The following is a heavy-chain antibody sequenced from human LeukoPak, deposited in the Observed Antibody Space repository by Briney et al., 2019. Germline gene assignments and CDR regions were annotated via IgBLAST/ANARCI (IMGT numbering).Heavy chain of an antibody. V-gene: IGHV3-21*01. CDR2: ISSGSAFI. CDR3: ARDLAFKGVRVALDI. CDR1: GFTFSSYS. Sequence: PGGSLRLSCTASGFTFSSYSMNWVRQAPGKGLEWVSSISSGSAFIYYADSVKGRFTISRDNAKKSLYLQMNSLRAEDTAVYYCARDLAFKGVRVALDIWGQGTRVTVSP. J-gene: IGHJ3*02. D-gene: IGHD3-16*01.